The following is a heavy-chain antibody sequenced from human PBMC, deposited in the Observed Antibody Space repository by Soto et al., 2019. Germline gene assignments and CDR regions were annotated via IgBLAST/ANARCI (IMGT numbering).Heavy chain of an antibody. D-gene: IGHD1-26*01. CDR3: ARGTGGATSSGKDQFDY. V-gene: IGHV3-7*01. CDR1: GFIFGNFW. J-gene: IGHJ4*02. CDR2: IKQDGSEK. Sequence: EVQLVESGGGLVQPGGSLRLSCAGSGFIFGNFWMTCVRQAPGKGLEWVANIKQDGSEKYYVDSVKGRFTISRDNVKNSLYLQMNSLRSEDTAVYYCARGTGGATSSGKDQFDYWGQGTLVPVSS.